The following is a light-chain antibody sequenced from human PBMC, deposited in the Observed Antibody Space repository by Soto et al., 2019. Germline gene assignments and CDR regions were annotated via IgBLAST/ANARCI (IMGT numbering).Light chain of an antibody. CDR1: SGYRNYK. V-gene: IGLV9-49*01. Sequence: QLVLTQPPSASASLGASVTLTCTLSSGYRNYKVDCYQQRLGKCPRFVMRVGTGGIVGSKGDGIPDRFSVLGSGLNRYLTIKNIQEEDESDYHCGADHGSGSNFVSVFGGGTKLTVL. CDR2: VGTGGIVG. J-gene: IGLJ3*02. CDR3: GADHGSGSNFVSV.